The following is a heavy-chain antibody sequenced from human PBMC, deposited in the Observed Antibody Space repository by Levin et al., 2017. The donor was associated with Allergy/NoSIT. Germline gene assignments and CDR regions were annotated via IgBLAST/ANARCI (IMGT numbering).Heavy chain of an antibody. Sequence: KISCKASGGTFSSYAISWVRQAPGQGLEWMGGIIPIFGTANYAQKFQGRVTITADESTSTAYMELSSLRSEDTAVYYCARSTRYCSGGSCYREHFDYWGQGTLVTVSS. CDR1: GGTFSSYA. V-gene: IGHV1-69*01. CDR3: ARSTRYCSGGSCYREHFDY. J-gene: IGHJ4*02. D-gene: IGHD2-15*01. CDR2: IIPIFGTA.